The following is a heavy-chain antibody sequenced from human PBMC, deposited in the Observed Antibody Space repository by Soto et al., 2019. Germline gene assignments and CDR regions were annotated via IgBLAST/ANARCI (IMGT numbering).Heavy chain of an antibody. CDR3: ASGGNWFDP. CDR1: GYTFTGYY. Sequence: ASVKVSCKASGYTFTGYYMHWVRQAPGQGLEWMGWINPNSGGTNYAQKFQGRVTISIDTSKNQFSLTLKSVTAADTAVYYCASGGNWFDPWGQGVLVTVSS. CDR2: INPNSGGT. J-gene: IGHJ5*02. V-gene: IGHV1-2*02. D-gene: IGHD3-16*01.